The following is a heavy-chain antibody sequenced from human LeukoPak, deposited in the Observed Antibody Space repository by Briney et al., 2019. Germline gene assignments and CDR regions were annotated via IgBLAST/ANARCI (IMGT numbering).Heavy chain of an antibody. D-gene: IGHD1-26*01. J-gene: IGHJ4*02. Sequence: GGSLRLSCAASGFTFTSYSMNWVRQAPGKGLEWVSTISGGGGSTYYADSVKGRFTISRDNSKNMLYLQVNSLRAEDTAVYYCAKGGKWDVTPFDYWGQGTLVTVSS. CDR3: AKGGKWDVTPFDY. CDR2: ISGGGGST. CDR1: GFTFTSYS. V-gene: IGHV3-23*01.